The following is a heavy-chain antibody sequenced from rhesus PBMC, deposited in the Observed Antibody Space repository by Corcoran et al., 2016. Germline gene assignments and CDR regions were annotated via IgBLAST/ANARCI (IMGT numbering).Heavy chain of an antibody. Sequence: QVQLQESGQGLVKPSETLPLTCAVSGASISRNHWRGTRQAPGKGLEGIGRIYGSGGSTDYNPSLKSRVTISIDTSKNQFSLKLSSVTAADTAVYYCARADGGLDSWGQGVVVTVSS. J-gene: IGHJ6*01. V-gene: IGHV4S2*01. CDR1: GASISRNH. CDR2: IYGSGGST. CDR3: ARADGGLDS.